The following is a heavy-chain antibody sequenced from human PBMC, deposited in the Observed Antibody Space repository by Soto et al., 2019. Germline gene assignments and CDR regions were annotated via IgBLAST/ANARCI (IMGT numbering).Heavy chain of an antibody. J-gene: IGHJ4*02. Sequence: QVQLQESGPGLVKPSGTLSLTCAVSGGSISSSNWWTWVRQPPGEGLHWIGEIYHDGSTNSNSSLKSRVTISVDKSKNQFSLNLTSVTAADTAVYYCARVGGPRVALDYWGQGTLVTVPS. CDR3: ARVGGPRVALDY. D-gene: IGHD2-15*01. V-gene: IGHV4-4*02. CDR2: IYHDGST. CDR1: GGSISSSNW.